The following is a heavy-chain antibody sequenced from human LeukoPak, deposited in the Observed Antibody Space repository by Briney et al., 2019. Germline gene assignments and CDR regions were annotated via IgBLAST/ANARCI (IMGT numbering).Heavy chain of an antibody. CDR2: ISSSSSYI. J-gene: IGHJ4*02. Sequence: GGSLRLSCAASGFTFSSYSMNWVRQAPGKGLEWVSSISSSSSYIYYADSVKGRFTISRDNAKNSLYLQMNSPRAEDTAVYYCARDHYDFWSGPSHWGQGTLVTVSS. V-gene: IGHV3-21*01. D-gene: IGHD3-3*01. CDR3: ARDHYDFWSGPSH. CDR1: GFTFSSYS.